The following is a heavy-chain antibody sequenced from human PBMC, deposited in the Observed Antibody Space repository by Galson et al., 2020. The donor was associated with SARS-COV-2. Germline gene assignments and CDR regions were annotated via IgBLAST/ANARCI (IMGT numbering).Heavy chain of an antibody. D-gene: IGHD6-19*01. V-gene: IGHV2-70*11. J-gene: IGHJ4*02. CDR3: ARIDSSGCRGNY. Sequence: ESGPTLVKPTQTLTLTCTFSGFPLPTSGMCVNWIRQPPGKALEWLARIDWDGDKYYSTSLKTRLTIFKDTSKNQVVLTMTDMDPVDTATYYCARIDSSGCRGNYWGQGTPVTVSS. CDR1: GFPLPTSGMC. CDR2: IDWDGDK.